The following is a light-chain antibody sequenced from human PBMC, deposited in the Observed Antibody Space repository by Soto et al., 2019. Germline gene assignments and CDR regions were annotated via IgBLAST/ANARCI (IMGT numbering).Light chain of an antibody. V-gene: IGLV1-44*01. Sequence: QSVLTQPPSASGTPGQRVTISCSGSRSNIGSNPVNWYQQLPGTAPKLLIDSNNQRPSGVPDRFSGSRSGTSASLAITGLQAEDEADYYCLSFDSSLSVVFGGGTKVTVL. CDR3: LSFDSSLSVV. CDR1: RSNIGSNP. J-gene: IGLJ2*01. CDR2: SNN.